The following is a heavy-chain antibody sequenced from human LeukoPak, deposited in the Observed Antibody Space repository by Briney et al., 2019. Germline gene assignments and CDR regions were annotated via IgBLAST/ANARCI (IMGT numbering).Heavy chain of an antibody. J-gene: IGHJ4*02. Sequence: SVKVSCKASGGTFSSYAISWVRQAPGQGLEWMGRIIPIFGTANYAQKFQGRVTITTDESTSTAYMELRSLRSDDTAVYYCARDTDSSGYIDYWGQGTLVTVSS. V-gene: IGHV1-69*05. CDR2: IIPIFGTA. CDR1: GGTFSSYA. CDR3: ARDTDSSGYIDY. D-gene: IGHD3-22*01.